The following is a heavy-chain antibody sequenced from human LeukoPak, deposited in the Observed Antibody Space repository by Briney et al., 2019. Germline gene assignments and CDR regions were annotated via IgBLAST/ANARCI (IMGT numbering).Heavy chain of an antibody. V-gene: IGHV4-30-4*01. CDR2: IYYSGST. CDR1: GGSISSGDYY. Sequence: PSETLSLTCTVSGGSISSGDYYWSWIRQPPGKGLEWIGYIYYSGSTYYNPSLKSRVTISVDTSKNQFSLKLSSVTAADTAVYYCASYVFRGTAAAGPTKYYFDYWGQGTLVTVSS. D-gene: IGHD6-13*01. CDR3: ASYVFRGTAAAGPTKYYFDY. J-gene: IGHJ4*02.